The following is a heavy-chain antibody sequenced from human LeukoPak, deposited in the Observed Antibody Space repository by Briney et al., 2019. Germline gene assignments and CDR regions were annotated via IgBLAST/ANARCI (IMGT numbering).Heavy chain of an antibody. V-gene: IGHV3-21*01. CDR3: ARDTYGDYLFDY. CDR1: GFTFSTYA. D-gene: IGHD4-17*01. Sequence: GGSLRLSCAASGFTFSTYALNWVRQAPGKGLEWVSSISSSSSYIYYADSVKGRFTISRDNAKNSLYLQMNSLRAEDTAVYYCARDTYGDYLFDYWGQGTLVTVSS. CDR2: ISSSSSYI. J-gene: IGHJ4*02.